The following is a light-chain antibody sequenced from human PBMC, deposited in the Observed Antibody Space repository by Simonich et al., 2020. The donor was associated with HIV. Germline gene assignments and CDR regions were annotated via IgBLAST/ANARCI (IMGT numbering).Light chain of an antibody. J-gene: IGLJ3*02. Sequence: QSALTQPASVSGSPGQSITISCTGTSSDVGGYNYVSWYQQHPGKAPKLMIYDVSKRPSGVSNRCSGSKSGNTASLTISGLQAEDEADYYCSSYTGNSTWVFGGGTKLTLL. CDR1: SSDVGGYNY. CDR2: DVS. CDR3: SSYTGNSTWV. V-gene: IGLV2-14*01.